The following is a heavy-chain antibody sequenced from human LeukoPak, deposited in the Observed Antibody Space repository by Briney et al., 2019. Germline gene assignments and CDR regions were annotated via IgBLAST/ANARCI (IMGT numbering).Heavy chain of an antibody. J-gene: IGHJ4*02. D-gene: IGHD3-22*01. V-gene: IGHV3-7*01. CDR2: IKQDGSEK. CDR3: ARDPPYYYDSSGF. Sequence: GGSLRLSCAASGFTFSRYWMSWVPQAPGKGLEWVANIKQDGSEKYYVDSVKGRFTISRDNAKNSLYLQMNSLRAEDTAVYYCARDPPYYYDSSGFWGQGTLVTVSS. CDR1: GFTFSRYW.